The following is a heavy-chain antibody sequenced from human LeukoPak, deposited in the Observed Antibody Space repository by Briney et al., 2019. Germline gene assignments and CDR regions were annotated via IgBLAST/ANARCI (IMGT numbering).Heavy chain of an antibody. CDR3: ARDESLGDLWSGYFDAFDI. V-gene: IGHV4-34*01. D-gene: IGHD3-3*01. CDR1: GGSFSGYY. CDR2: INHSGST. Sequence: SETLSLTCAVYGGSFSGYYWSWIRQPPGKGLEWIGEINHSGSTNYNPSLKSRVTISVDTSKNQFSLKLSSVTAADTAVYYCARDESLGDLWSGYFDAFDIWGQGTMVTVSS. J-gene: IGHJ3*02.